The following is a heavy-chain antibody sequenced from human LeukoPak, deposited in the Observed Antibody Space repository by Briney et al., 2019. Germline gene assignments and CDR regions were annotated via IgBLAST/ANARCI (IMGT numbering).Heavy chain of an antibody. V-gene: IGHV4-31*03. Sequence: KTSETLSLTCTVSGGSISSGGYYWSWIRQHPGKGLEWIGYIYYSGSTYYNPSLKSRVTISVDTSKNQFSLKLSSVTAADTAVYYCARGAPYGDYSYWGQGTLVTVSS. CDR3: ARGAPYGDYSY. J-gene: IGHJ4*02. CDR1: GGSISSGGYY. CDR2: IYYSGST. D-gene: IGHD4-17*01.